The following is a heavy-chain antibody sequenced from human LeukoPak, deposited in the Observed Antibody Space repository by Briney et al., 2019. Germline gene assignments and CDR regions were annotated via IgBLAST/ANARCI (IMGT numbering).Heavy chain of an antibody. V-gene: IGHV4-59*01. CDR3: ARGYFDNWFDP. Sequence: SETLSLTCTVSGGSISSYYWSWIRQPPGKGLEWIGFIYYSGSTNYNPSLKSRVTISVDTSKNQFSLKLSSVTAADTAAYYCARGYFDNWFDPWGQGTLVTVSS. CDR1: GGSISSYY. J-gene: IGHJ5*02. D-gene: IGHD3-9*01. CDR2: IYYSGST.